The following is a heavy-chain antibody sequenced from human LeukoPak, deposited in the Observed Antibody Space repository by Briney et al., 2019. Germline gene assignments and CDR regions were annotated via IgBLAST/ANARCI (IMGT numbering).Heavy chain of an antibody. J-gene: IGHJ3*02. D-gene: IGHD2-2*01. CDR2: ISGSGGST. CDR1: GFTFSSYA. Sequence: HPGGSLRLSCAASGFTFSSYAMSWVRQAPGKGLEWVSAISGSGGSTYYADSVKGRFTISRDNAKNSLYLQMNSLRAEDTAVYYCAKAGREYCSSTSCYFDAFDIWGQGTMVTVSS. CDR3: AKAGREYCSSTSCYFDAFDI. V-gene: IGHV3-23*01.